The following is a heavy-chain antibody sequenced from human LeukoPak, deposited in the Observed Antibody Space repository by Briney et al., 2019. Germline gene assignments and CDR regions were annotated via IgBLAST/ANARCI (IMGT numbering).Heavy chain of an antibody. CDR1: RFTFSNYA. Sequence: GSLRPSFAASRFTFSNYAMHLVRQAPGKGLGWVAVITSGGTNKDYADSVKGRFSISRDNSKSTLYLQMNSLRADDTAVYYCARDRSQEFDPWGQGTLVSVSP. CDR3: ARDRSQEFDP. D-gene: IGHD3-10*01. J-gene: IGHJ5*02. V-gene: IGHV3-30*04. CDR2: ITSGGTNK.